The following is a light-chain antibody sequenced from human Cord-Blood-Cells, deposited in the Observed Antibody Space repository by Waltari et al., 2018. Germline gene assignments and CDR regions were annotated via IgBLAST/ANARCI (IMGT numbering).Light chain of an antibody. CDR1: QSVSSY. CDR3: QQRSNWPPWT. V-gene: IGKV3-11*01. CDR2: DAS. J-gene: IGKJ1*01. Sequence: EIVLTQSPATLSLSPGERATLSCRASQSVSSYLAWYQQKPGQAPRLLIYDASNRATGIPARFSGSGSGTDFTCTISSLEPEDFAVYYCQQRSNWPPWTFGQGTKVEIK.